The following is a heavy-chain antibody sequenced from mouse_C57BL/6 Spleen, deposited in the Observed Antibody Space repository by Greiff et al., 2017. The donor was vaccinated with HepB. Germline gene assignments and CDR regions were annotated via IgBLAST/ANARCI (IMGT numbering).Heavy chain of an antibody. Sequence: VQLQQSGPELVKPGASVKISCKASGYSFTSYYIHWVKQRPGQGLEWIGWIYPGSGNTKYNEKFKGKATLTADTSSSTAYMQLSSLTSEDSAVYYCAIWYRYAMDYWGQGTSVTVSS. D-gene: IGHD2-1*01. J-gene: IGHJ4*01. CDR3: AIWYRYAMDY. CDR2: IYPGSGNT. V-gene: IGHV1-66*01. CDR1: GYSFTSYY.